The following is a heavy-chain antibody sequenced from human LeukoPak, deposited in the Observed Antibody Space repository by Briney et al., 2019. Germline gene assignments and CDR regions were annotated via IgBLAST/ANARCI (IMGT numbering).Heavy chain of an antibody. CDR2: INPSGGST. CDR1: GYTFTTYY. J-gene: IGHJ4*02. D-gene: IGHD1-26*01. Sequence: VAAVKVSCKASGYTFTTYYIHWVRQAPGQGLEWMGIINPSGGSTSYAQKFQGRVTMTRDTSTSTVYMELSSLRSEDTAVYYCAREGGGTYPGFDNWGQGTLVTVSS. V-gene: IGHV1-46*01. CDR3: AREGGGTYPGFDN.